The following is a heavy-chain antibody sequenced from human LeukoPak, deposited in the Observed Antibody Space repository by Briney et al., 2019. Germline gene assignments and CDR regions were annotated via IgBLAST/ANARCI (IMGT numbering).Heavy chain of an antibody. Sequence: ASVKVSCKASGGTFSSYAISWVRQAPGQGLEWMGGIIPIFGTANYAQKFQGRATITADESTSTAYMELSSLRSEDTAVYYCAISYCRSTSCYYYYGMDVWGQGTTVTVSS. CDR2: IIPIFGTA. D-gene: IGHD2-2*01. V-gene: IGHV1-69*13. CDR1: GGTFSSYA. J-gene: IGHJ6*02. CDR3: AISYCRSTSCYYYYGMDV.